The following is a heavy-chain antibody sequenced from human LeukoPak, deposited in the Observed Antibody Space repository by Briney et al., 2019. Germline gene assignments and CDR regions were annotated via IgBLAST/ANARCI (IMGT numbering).Heavy chain of an antibody. J-gene: IGHJ4*02. Sequence: GGSLRLSCAASGLTFSSYWMSWVRQAPGKGLEWVANIKQDGSEKYYVDSVKGRFTISRDNAKNSLYLQMNSLGAEDTAVYYCARGSMGFGELFFDYWGQGTLVTVSS. CDR2: IKQDGSEK. CDR3: ARGSMGFGELFFDY. CDR1: GLTFSSYW. D-gene: IGHD3-10*01. V-gene: IGHV3-7*01.